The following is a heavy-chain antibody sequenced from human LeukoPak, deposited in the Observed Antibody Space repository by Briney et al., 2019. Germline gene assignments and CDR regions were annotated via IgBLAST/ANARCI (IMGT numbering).Heavy chain of an antibody. V-gene: IGHV1-69*04. D-gene: IGHD4-23*01. CDR3: ARGTVVPFYFDY. CDR2: IIPILGIA. Sequence: SVKVSCKASGGTFSSYAISWVRQAPGQGLEWMGRIIPILGIANYAQKFQGRVTITADKSTRTAYMERSSLRSEDTAVYYCARGTVVPFYFDYWGQGTLVTVSS. CDR1: GGTFSSYA. J-gene: IGHJ4*02.